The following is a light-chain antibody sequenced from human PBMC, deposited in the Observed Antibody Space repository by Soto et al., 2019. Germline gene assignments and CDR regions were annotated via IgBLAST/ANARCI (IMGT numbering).Light chain of an antibody. CDR1: QSISSW. V-gene: IGKV1-5*01. J-gene: IGKJ1*01. CDR2: DAS. CDR3: QHYNSYPGT. Sequence: DIQMTQSPSTLSASVGDRVTITCRASQSISSWLAWYQQKPGKAPKLLIYDASSLESGVPSRFSGSGSVTEFTRTISILQPDDFASDYCQHYNSYPGTFGQGTKVEIK.